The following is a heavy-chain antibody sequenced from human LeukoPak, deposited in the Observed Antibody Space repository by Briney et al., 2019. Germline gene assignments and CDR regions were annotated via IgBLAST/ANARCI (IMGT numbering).Heavy chain of an antibody. J-gene: IGHJ4*02. D-gene: IGHD3-22*01. CDR1: GGSFSGYY. CDR2: INHSGST. CDR3: ARDNYYDSSGYYTD. Sequence: SETLSLTCAVYGGSFSGYYWSWIRQPPGKGLEWIGEINHSGSTNYNPSLKSRVTISVDTSKNQFSLKLSSMTAADTAAYYCARDNYYDSSGYYTDWGQGTLVTVSS. V-gene: IGHV4-34*01.